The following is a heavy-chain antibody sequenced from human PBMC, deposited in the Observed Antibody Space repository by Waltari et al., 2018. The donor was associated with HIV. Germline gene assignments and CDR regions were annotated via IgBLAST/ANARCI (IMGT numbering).Heavy chain of an antibody. D-gene: IGHD6-19*01. V-gene: IGHV1-58*01. CDR3: AAVPGYSSGWGRSYYFDY. Sequence: QMQLVQSGPEVKKPGTSVKVSCKASGFTFTSSAVQWVRQARGQRLEWIGWIVVVSGNTNYAQKFQERVTITRDMSTSTAYMELSSLRSEDTAVYYCAAVPGYSSGWGRSYYFDYWGQGTLVTVSS. CDR1: GFTFTSSA. CDR2: IVVVSGNT. J-gene: IGHJ4*02.